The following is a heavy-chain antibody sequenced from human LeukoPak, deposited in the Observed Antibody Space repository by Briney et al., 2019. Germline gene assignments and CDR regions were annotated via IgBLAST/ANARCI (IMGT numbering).Heavy chain of an antibody. J-gene: IGHJ4*02. CDR3: ARAEDCGGDCYSGLDY. Sequence: ASVKVSCKASGYTFTDYYIHWVRQAPGQGLEWMGWINPNSGATNYAQKFQGRVAMTRDTSISTAYMELRRLKSDDTAVYYCARAEDCGGDCYSGLDYWGQGTLVTVSS. CDR2: INPNSGAT. D-gene: IGHD2-21*02. CDR1: GYTFTDYY. V-gene: IGHV1-2*02.